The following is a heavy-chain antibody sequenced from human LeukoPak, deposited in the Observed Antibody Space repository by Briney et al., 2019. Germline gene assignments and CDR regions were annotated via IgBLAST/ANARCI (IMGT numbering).Heavy chain of an antibody. V-gene: IGHV3-30*18. J-gene: IGHJ4*02. CDR3: AKDDVSSLDY. Sequence: GGSLRLSCAASGFTFSSYGMHWVRQAPGKGLEWVAVISYDGSNKYYADSVKGRFTISRDNSKNTLYLQMNSLRAEDTAVYHCAKDDVSSLDYWGQGTLVTVSS. D-gene: IGHD3-16*01. CDR2: ISYDGSNK. CDR1: GFTFSSYG.